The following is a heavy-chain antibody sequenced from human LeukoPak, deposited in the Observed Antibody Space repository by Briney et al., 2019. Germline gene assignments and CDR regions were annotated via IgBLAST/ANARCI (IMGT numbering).Heavy chain of an antibody. CDR2: ISWNSGSI. J-gene: IGHJ4*02. V-gene: IGHV3-9*01. D-gene: IGHD3-3*01. CDR1: GFTFDDYA. Sequence: GRSLRLSCAASGFTFDDYAMHWVRQAPGKGLEWVSGISWNSGSIGYADSVKGRFTISRDNAKNSLYLQMNSLRAEDTALYYCAKARGRSGFDYWGQGTLVTVSS. CDR3: AKARGRSGFDY.